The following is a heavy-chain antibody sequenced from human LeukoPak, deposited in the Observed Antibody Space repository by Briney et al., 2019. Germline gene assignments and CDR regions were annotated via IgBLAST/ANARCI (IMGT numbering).Heavy chain of an antibody. V-gene: IGHV1-2*02. D-gene: IGHD1-26*01. Sequence: ASVKVSCKASGYTFTGYYMHWVRQAPGQGLEWMGWINPNSGGTNYAQKFQGRVTMTSDTSISTAYMELSRLTSDDTAVYYCARERYSGSYYFDSWGQGTLVTVSS. CDR2: INPNSGGT. CDR3: ARERYSGSYYFDS. J-gene: IGHJ4*02. CDR1: GYTFTGYY.